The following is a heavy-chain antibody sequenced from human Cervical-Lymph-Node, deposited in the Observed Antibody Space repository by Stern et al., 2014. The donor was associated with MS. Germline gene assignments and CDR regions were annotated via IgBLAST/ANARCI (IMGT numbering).Heavy chain of an antibody. V-gene: IGHV4-61*02. CDR2: IYSSGTT. CDR1: GGSISSGTYS. CDR3: ARASYYHDSSGYYYDSYFDY. D-gene: IGHD3-22*01. J-gene: IGHJ4*02. Sequence: QVQLQESGPGLVKPSQTLSLTCNVSGGSISSGTYSWTWIRQPAGKGLEWIGRIYSSGTTSYNPSLRSRVTISVDTSKSHFPLQLSSVTAADTAVYYCARASYYHDSSGYYYDSYFDYWGQGTLVTVSS.